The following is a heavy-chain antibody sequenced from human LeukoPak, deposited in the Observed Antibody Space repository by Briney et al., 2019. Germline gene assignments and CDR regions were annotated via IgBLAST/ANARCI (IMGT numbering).Heavy chain of an antibody. J-gene: IGHJ4*02. D-gene: IGHD5-24*01. Sequence: ASVKVSCKASGYIFTGYRIHWVRQAPGQGLEWMAWIKPNSGDTKYAQKFQGRVTVTRDTAMTTVYMEVSRLRSDDTAVYYCARVSGVTRRDGYNFDYWGQGTLVTVSS. CDR1: GYIFTGYR. V-gene: IGHV1-2*02. CDR3: ARVSGVTRRDGYNFDY. CDR2: IKPNSGDT.